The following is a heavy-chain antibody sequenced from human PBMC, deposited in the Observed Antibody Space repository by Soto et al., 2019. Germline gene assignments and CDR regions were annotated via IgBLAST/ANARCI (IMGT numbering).Heavy chain of an antibody. CDR1: GGSISSYY. V-gene: IGHV4-59*08. CDR3: GRHTSSGNGYYYDGMDV. D-gene: IGHD3-10*01. CDR2: IYYSGST. J-gene: IGHJ6*02. Sequence: PSETLSLTCTVSGGSISSYYWSWIRQPPGKGLEWIGYIYYSGSTNYNPSLKSRVTISVDTSKNQFSLKLSSVTAADTAVYYCGRHTSSGNGYYYDGMDVWGQGTTVTVSS.